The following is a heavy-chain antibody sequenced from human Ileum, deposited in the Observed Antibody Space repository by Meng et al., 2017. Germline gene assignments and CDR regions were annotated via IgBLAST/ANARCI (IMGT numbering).Heavy chain of an antibody. J-gene: IGHJ5*02. V-gene: IGHV4-39*01. CDR3: AGQPTSSGAGYSWFDP. D-gene: IGHD2-2*01. CDR2: ITYTGNS. Sequence: QLQLQESGPGRVKPTETRSPTCIVSGCSVTSSSYDWGGIRQPPGKGLEWIGGITYTGNSYTTPSLKTRLTTSLDTSKNQFSLRLNSLTAADTAVYYCAGQPTSSGAGYSWFDPWGQGILVTVSS. CDR1: GCSVTSSSYD.